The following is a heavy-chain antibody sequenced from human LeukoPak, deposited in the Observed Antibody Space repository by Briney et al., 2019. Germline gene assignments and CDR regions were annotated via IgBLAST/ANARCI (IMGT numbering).Heavy chain of an antibody. CDR3: ARGHYEMDV. CDR1: GFTFRDYY. J-gene: IGHJ6*02. Sequence: GGPLRLLCAASGFTFRDYYMTWIRQSPQKGLEWISHITIGVGATYYADSVKGRFTISRDNAKNSLYLQMNSLRAEDTAVYYCARGHYEMDVWGQGTTVTVSS. V-gene: IGHV3-11*01. CDR2: ITIGVGAT.